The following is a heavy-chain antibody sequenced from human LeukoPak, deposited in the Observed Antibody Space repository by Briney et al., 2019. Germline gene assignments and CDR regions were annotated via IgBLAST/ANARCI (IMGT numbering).Heavy chain of an antibody. J-gene: IGHJ5*02. CDR3: AKGVTIFGVVSTGGNWFDP. V-gene: IGHV3-23*01. D-gene: IGHD3-3*01. Sequence: GGSLRLSCAASGFTFSGYAMSWVRQPPGKGLEWVSAISGSGGSTYYADSVKGRFTISRDNSKNTLYLQMNSLRAEDTAVYYCAKGVTIFGVVSTGGNWFDPWGQGTLVTVSS. CDR1: GFTFSGYA. CDR2: ISGSGGST.